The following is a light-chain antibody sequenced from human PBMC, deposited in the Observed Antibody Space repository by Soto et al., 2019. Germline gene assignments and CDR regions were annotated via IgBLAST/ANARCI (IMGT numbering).Light chain of an antibody. CDR1: PSVGGRN. V-gene: IGKV3-15*01. CDR2: GAS. Sequence: DIVLTQSPDILSLSPGERATLSSRASPSVGGRNVAWYQHRPGQSPRLLIYGASTRATGIPARFSGSGSGTEFTLTISSLQSEDFAVYYCQQYNNWPPITFGQGTRLEI. CDR3: QQYNNWPPIT. J-gene: IGKJ5*01.